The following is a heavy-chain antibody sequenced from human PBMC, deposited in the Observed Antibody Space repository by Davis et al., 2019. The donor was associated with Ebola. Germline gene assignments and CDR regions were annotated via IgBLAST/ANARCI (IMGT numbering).Heavy chain of an antibody. V-gene: IGHV3-30-3*02. Sequence: GESLKISCAASGFTFSSYAMHWVRQAPGKGLEWVAVISYDGSNKYYADSVKGRFTISRDNSKNTLYLQMNSLRAEDTAVYYCAKDLGSRWAAAGPFDYWGQGTLVTVSS. CDR3: AKDLGSRWAAAGPFDY. D-gene: IGHD6-13*01. CDR2: ISYDGSNK. CDR1: GFTFSSYA. J-gene: IGHJ4*02.